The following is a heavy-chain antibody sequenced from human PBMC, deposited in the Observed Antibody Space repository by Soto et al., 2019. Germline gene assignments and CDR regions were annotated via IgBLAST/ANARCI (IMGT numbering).Heavy chain of an antibody. V-gene: IGHV3-30-3*01. J-gene: IGHJ6*02. D-gene: IGHD2-2*02. CDR2: ISYDGSNK. CDR1: GFTFSSYA. CDR3: ARDGLYCSSTSCYTTPYYYYYGMDV. Sequence: SLRLSCAASGFTFSSYAMHWVRQAPGKGLEWVAVISYDGSNKYYADSVKGRFTISRDNSKNTLYLQMNSLRAEDTAVYYCARDGLYCSSTSCYTTPYYYYYGMDVWGQGTTVTVSS.